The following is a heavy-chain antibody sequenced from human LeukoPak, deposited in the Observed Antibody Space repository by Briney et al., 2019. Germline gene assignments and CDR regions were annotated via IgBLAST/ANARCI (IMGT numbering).Heavy chain of an antibody. Sequence: PGXSLRLSCAASGFTFSSYAMSWVRQAPGKGLEWVSAISGSGGSTYYSDSVKGLFTISRDNSKTTLYLQMNSLRAEDTAVYYCAKDLFDIVVVVAATWDAFDIWGQGTMVTVSS. D-gene: IGHD2-15*01. V-gene: IGHV3-23*01. CDR2: ISGSGGST. J-gene: IGHJ3*02. CDR1: GFTFSSYA. CDR3: AKDLFDIVVVVAATWDAFDI.